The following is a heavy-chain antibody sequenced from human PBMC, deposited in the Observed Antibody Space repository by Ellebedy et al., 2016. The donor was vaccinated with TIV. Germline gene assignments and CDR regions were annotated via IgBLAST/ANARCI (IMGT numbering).Heavy chain of an antibody. Sequence: MPSETLSLTCTVSGASITTYYWSWIRQPPGKGLEWIGYVYSSGSTNYNPSLKSRVTISLDTSKNQFSLKLDSVTAADTAVYYCARKLLSNHHGFDVWGQGTMVTVSS. D-gene: IGHD1-14*01. CDR3: ARKLLSNHHGFDV. CDR2: VYSSGST. J-gene: IGHJ3*01. V-gene: IGHV4-59*01. CDR1: GASITTYY.